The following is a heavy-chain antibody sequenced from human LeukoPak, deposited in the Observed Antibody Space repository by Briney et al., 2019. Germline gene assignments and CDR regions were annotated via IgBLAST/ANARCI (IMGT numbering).Heavy chain of an antibody. J-gene: IGHJ4*02. CDR2: ISGSGGST. CDR1: GFTFSSYA. D-gene: IGHD3-22*01. Sequence: GGSLRLSCAASGFTFSSYAMSWVRQAPGKGLEWVSAISGSGGSTYYADSVKGRFTISKDNSKNTLYLQMNSLRAEDTAVYYCAKDTLYYDSSGYYKGSAYWGQGTLVTVSS. CDR3: AKDTLYYDSSGYYKGSAY. V-gene: IGHV3-23*01.